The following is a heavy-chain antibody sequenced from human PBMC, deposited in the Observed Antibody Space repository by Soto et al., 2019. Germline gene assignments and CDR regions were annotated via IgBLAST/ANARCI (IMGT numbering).Heavy chain of an antibody. J-gene: IGHJ6*02. CDR2: ISSSSSTI. CDR3: ARGTYYDLWSGYPTTTDYGMDV. Sequence: EVQLVESGGGLVQPGGSLRLSCAASGFTFSSYSMNWVRQAPGKGLEWVSYISSSSSTIYYADSVKGRFTISRDNAKNSLYLQMNSLRDEDTSVYYCARGTYYDLWSGYPTTTDYGMDVWGQGTTVTVSS. V-gene: IGHV3-48*02. CDR1: GFTFSSYS. D-gene: IGHD3-3*01.